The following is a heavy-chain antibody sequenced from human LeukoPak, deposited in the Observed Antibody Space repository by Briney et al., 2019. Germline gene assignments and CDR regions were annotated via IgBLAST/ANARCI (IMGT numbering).Heavy chain of an antibody. CDR3: AKDDVDTAFDD. CDR2: ISWNSGSI. J-gene: IGHJ4*02. D-gene: IGHD5-18*01. Sequence: GGSLRLSCAVSGYTFDDYAMQWVRQAPGKDLEWVSGISWNSGSIGYADSVKGRFTISRDNAKNSLYLQMNSLRAEDTALYYCAKDDVDTAFDDWGLGTLVTVSS. CDR1: GYTFDDYA. V-gene: IGHV3-9*01.